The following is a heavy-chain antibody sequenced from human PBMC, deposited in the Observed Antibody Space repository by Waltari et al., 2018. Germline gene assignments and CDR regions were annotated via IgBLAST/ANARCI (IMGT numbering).Heavy chain of an antibody. J-gene: IGHJ4*02. CDR2: INPNSGAT. Sequence: QVQLVQSGTEVRKPGASVKVSCKASGYTFTGNYMHWVRQAPGQGLEWLGWINPNSGATKYAQKFQGRVTMTRDTSISPVSMDLSSLRSDGTAVYYCATRGREIVVTYWGQGALVTVSS. D-gene: IGHD2-15*01. V-gene: IGHV1-2*02. CDR1: GYTFTGNY. CDR3: ATRGREIVVTY.